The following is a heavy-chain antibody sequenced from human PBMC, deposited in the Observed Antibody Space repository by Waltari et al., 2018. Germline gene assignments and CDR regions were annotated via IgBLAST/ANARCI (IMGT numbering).Heavy chain of an antibody. Sequence: DVKLVQSGAKVRRPGASLEMSWKGAGYRSTRDCIGWVRQMPGKGLEWMGIIYPGDSDTRYSPSFQGQVTISADKSISTAYLQWSSLKASDTAMYYCARYGVGLDYWGQGTLVTVSS. CDR2: IYPGDSDT. V-gene: IGHV5-51*03. CDR3: ARYGVGLDY. D-gene: IGHD1-26*01. J-gene: IGHJ4*02. CDR1: GYRSTRDC.